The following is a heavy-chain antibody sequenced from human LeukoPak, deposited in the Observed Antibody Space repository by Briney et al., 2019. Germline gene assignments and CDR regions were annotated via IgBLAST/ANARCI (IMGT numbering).Heavy chain of an antibody. Sequence: SETLSLTCTVSGGSISSSSYYWGWIRQPPGKGLEWIGSIYYSGSTYYNPSLKSRVTISVDTSKNQFSLKLSSVTAADTAVYYCARHGVSGNYDFWSGYYRFDPWGQGTLVTVSS. D-gene: IGHD3-3*01. CDR3: ARHGVSGNYDFWSGYYRFDP. CDR2: IYYSGST. J-gene: IGHJ5*02. V-gene: IGHV4-39*01. CDR1: GGSISSSSYY.